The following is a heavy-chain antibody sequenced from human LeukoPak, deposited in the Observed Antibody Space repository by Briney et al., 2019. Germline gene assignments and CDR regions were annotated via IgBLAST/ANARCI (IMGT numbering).Heavy chain of an antibody. CDR1: GFTVSSNY. CDR3: ARVITIFEVVTMDYYGMDV. V-gene: IGHV3-53*01. Sequence: PGGSLRLSCVASGFTVSSNYMSWVRQAPGKGLEWVSVIYSGGSTYYADSVKGRFSISRDNSKNTLYLQMNSLRAEDTAVYYCARVITIFEVVTMDYYGMDVWGQGTTVTVSS. D-gene: IGHD3-3*01. CDR2: IYSGGST. J-gene: IGHJ6*02.